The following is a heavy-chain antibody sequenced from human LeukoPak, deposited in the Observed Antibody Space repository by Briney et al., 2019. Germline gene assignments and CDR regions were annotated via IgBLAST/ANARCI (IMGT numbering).Heavy chain of an antibody. CDR1: GFTFSSYE. D-gene: IGHD6-13*01. CDR2: ISSSGSTI. J-gene: IGHJ6*04. V-gene: IGHV3-48*03. CDR3: AKGQLGYYGVDV. Sequence: GGSLRLSCATSGFTFSSYEMNWVRQAPGKGLEWVSYISSSGSTIYYADSVKGRFTISRDNAKNSLYLQMNSLRAEDSALYYCAKGQLGYYGVDVWGKGTTVTVSS.